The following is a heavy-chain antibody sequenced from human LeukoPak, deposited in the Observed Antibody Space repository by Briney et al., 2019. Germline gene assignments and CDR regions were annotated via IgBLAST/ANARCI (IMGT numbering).Heavy chain of an antibody. J-gene: IGHJ6*03. V-gene: IGHV3-23*01. D-gene: IGHD2-2*01. Sequence: GTLRLSCAASGFTFNTYTMSWVGQAPGKGLEGVSAISGSSGSTYYSDSVKGRFTISRDNSQNTVYLQMNSLRAEDTAVYYCAKTSTDYYYYMDVWGKGTTVTVSS. CDR2: ISGSSGST. CDR1: GFTFNTYT. CDR3: AKTSTDYYYYMDV.